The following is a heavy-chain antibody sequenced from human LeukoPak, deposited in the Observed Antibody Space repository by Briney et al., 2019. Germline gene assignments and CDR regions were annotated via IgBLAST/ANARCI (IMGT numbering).Heavy chain of an antibody. CDR3: ARGRSYSPDF. J-gene: IGHJ4*02. D-gene: IGHD3-10*01. CDR2: IWYDGSTK. Sequence: GTSLSLSCTRSGFTFSTYAIHSVRQAPGKVLEWVAVIWYDGSTKYYADSVKGRFTISRDNSKNMLYLQMDSLRAEDTAVYYCARGRSYSPDFWGQGTLVTVSS. V-gene: IGHV3-33*01. CDR1: GFTFSTYA.